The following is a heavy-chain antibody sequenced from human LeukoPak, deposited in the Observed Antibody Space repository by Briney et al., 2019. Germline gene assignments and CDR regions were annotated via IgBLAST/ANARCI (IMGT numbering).Heavy chain of an antibody. Sequence: GGSLRLSCVASGFTFSSYAMSWVRQAPGKWLEWVSAISDSGDSTYYVDSVRGRFTISRDNSKNTLYLQMNSLRVEDTAIYSCARDIRGSGNYGWFDPWGQGTLVTVSS. V-gene: IGHV3-23*01. J-gene: IGHJ5*02. CDR3: ARDIRGSGNYGWFDP. D-gene: IGHD3-10*01. CDR1: GFTFSSYA. CDR2: ISDSGDST.